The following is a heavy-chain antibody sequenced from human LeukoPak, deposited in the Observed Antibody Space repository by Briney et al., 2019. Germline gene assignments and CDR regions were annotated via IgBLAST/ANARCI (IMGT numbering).Heavy chain of an antibody. Sequence: ASVKVSCKASGYTFTGYYMHWVRQAPGQGLEWMGRINPNSGGTNYAQKFQGRVTMTRDTSISTAYMEPSRLRSDDTAVYYCAREALDWYFDLWGRGTLVTVSS. CDR3: AREALDWYFDL. CDR1: GYTFTGYY. V-gene: IGHV1-2*06. CDR2: INPNSGGT. J-gene: IGHJ2*01.